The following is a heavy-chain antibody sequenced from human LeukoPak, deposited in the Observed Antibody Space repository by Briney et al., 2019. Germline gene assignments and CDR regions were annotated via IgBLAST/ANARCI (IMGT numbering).Heavy chain of an antibody. CDR2: IRYDGNNK. D-gene: IGHD6-19*01. CDR1: GFPFSNYG. CDR3: ARGGWVAVAGNDAFDI. Sequence: GGSLRLSCAASGFPFSNYGMHWVRQTPGKGLEWMAYIRYDGNNKDYADSVKGRFSISRDNSKNTLYLQMNSLRAEDTAVYYCARGGWVAVAGNDAFDIWGQGTMVTVSS. V-gene: IGHV3-30*02. J-gene: IGHJ3*02.